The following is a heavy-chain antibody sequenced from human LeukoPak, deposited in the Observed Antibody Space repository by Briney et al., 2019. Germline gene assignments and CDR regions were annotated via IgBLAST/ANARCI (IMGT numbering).Heavy chain of an antibody. V-gene: IGHV4-59*01. CDR1: GPSISSYY. CDR2: IYYSGST. Sequence: SETLSLTCTVSGPSISSYYWSWVRQPPGKGLEWIGYIYYSGSTNYNPSLKSRVTISVDTSKNQFSLKLSSVTAADTAVYYCARGVITMVRGVISWFDPWGQGTLVTVSS. J-gene: IGHJ5*02. CDR3: ARGVITMVRGVISWFDP. D-gene: IGHD3-10*01.